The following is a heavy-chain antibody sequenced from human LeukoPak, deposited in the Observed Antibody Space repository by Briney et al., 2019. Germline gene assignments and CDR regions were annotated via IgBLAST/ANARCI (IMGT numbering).Heavy chain of an antibody. V-gene: IGHV3-23*01. CDR2: ISGSGGST. Sequence: PGGSLRLSCAASGFTFSRYAMSWVRQAPGKGLEWVSVISGSGGSTYYADSVKGRFTISRDNAGNSVYLQMNSLRAEDTAVYYCTTSLPHIVEVTTSDGGNWGQGTLVTVSS. CDR3: TTSLPHIVEVTTSDGGN. J-gene: IGHJ4*02. CDR1: GFTFSRYA. D-gene: IGHD2-21*02.